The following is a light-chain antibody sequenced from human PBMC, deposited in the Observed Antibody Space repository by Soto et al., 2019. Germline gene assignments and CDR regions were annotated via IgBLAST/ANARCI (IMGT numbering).Light chain of an antibody. V-gene: IGLV3-21*02. CDR1: NIGTKS. CDR3: QVWDNISDHVV. CDR2: DDS. Sequence: SYELTQPPSVSVAPGQTAKITCGGSNIGTKSVHWYQQKPGQAPALVVYDDSVRPSGIPERFSGSNSGNTATLTISRVEAGDEADYYCQVWDNISDHVVFGGGTKLTVL. J-gene: IGLJ2*01.